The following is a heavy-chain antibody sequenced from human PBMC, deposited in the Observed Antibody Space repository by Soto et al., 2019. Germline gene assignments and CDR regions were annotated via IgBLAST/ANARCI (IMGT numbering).Heavy chain of an antibody. Sequence: GASVKVSCKASGYTFTSYAMHWVRQAPGQRLERMGRINAGNGNTKYSQKFQGRVTITRDTSASTAYMELSSLRSEDTAVYYCARDGTYYDILTGSFSNYGMDVWGQGTTVTVSS. CDR2: INAGNGNT. D-gene: IGHD3-9*01. J-gene: IGHJ6*02. CDR3: ARDGTYYDILTGSFSNYGMDV. CDR1: GYTFTSYA. V-gene: IGHV1-3*01.